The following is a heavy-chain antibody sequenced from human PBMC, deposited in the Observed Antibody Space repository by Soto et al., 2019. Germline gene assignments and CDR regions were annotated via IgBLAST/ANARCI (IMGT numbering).Heavy chain of an antibody. CDR3: ARDSSSWYGVDYFDY. CDR2: IWYDGSNQ. J-gene: IGHJ4*02. D-gene: IGHD6-13*01. V-gene: IGHV3-33*01. Sequence: QVQLVESGGGVVQPGRSLRLSCAASGFTFSSYGMHWVRQAPGTGLEWVAVIWYDGSNQYYADSVKGRFTISRDNSKNTLYLQMNSLRAEDTAVYYCARDSSSWYGVDYFDYWGQGTLVTVSS. CDR1: GFTFSSYG.